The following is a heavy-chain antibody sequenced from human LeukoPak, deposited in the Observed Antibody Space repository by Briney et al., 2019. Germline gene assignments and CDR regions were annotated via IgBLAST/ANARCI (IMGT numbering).Heavy chain of an antibody. Sequence: PGRSLRLSCAASGFTFSSYGMHWVRQAPGKGLEWVAVISYDGSNKYYADSVKGRFTISRDNSKNTLYLQMNSLRAEDTAVYYCAQGVWGSYRIDYWGQGTLVTVSS. CDR2: ISYDGSNK. J-gene: IGHJ4*02. CDR1: GFTFSSYG. D-gene: IGHD3-16*02. CDR3: AQGVWGSYRIDY. V-gene: IGHV3-30*18.